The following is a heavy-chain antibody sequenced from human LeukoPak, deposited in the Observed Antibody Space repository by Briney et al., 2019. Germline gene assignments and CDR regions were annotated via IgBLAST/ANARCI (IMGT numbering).Heavy chain of an antibody. CDR3: ARDWELHCADY. CDR2: ITNDGSST. Sequence: GGSLRLSCAASGLTFSSHWMHWVRQAPGKGLVWVSRITNDGSSTTYADSVKGRFTISRDNAKNMLYLQVNSLRAEDTAVYYCARDWELHCADYWGQGTLVTVSS. D-gene: IGHD1-26*01. V-gene: IGHV3-74*01. J-gene: IGHJ4*02. CDR1: GLTFSSHW.